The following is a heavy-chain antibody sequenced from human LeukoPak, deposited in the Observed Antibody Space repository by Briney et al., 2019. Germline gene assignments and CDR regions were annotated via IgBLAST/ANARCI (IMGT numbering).Heavy chain of an antibody. D-gene: IGHD2-21*01. V-gene: IGHV3-23*01. CDR2: SGSGGST. Sequence: SGSGGSTYYAHSVKGRFTISRDNSKNTLYLQMNSLRAEDTAVYYCAKDYSRRRPYDAFDIWGQGTMVTVSS. J-gene: IGHJ3*02. CDR3: AKDYSRRRPYDAFDI.